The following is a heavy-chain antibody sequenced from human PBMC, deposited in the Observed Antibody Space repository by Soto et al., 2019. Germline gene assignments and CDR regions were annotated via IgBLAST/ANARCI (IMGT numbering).Heavy chain of an antibody. V-gene: IGHV3-9*01. CDR2: ISWNSGSI. D-gene: IGHD6-19*01. Sequence: EVQLVESGGGLVQPGRSLRLSCAASGFTFDDYAMHWVRQAPGKGLEWVSGISWNSGSIGYADSVKGRFTISRDNAKNSLYLQMNSLRAEDTALYYCAKDMSRVGSGWYSDAFDIWGQGTMVTVSS. CDR3: AKDMSRVGSGWYSDAFDI. CDR1: GFTFDDYA. J-gene: IGHJ3*02.